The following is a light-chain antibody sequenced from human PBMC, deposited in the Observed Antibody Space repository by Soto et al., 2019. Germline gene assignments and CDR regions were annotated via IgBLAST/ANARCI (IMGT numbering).Light chain of an antibody. V-gene: IGLV1-44*01. Sequence: QSVLTQPPSASGTPGQRVIISCSGSGSSIGTNTVNWYRQLPGTAPKLLIYGNNQRPSGVPDRFSGSKSGTSASLAISGLQSEDEADYYCAAWDGSLNNVLFGGGTKLTAL. CDR2: GNN. CDR1: GSSIGTNT. J-gene: IGLJ2*01. CDR3: AAWDGSLNNVL.